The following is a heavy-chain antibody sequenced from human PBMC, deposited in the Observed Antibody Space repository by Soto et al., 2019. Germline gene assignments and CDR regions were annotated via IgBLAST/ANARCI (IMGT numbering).Heavy chain of an antibody. Sequence: GKGLEWVSSISASSGSTYYADSVQGQFTISRDNSKNTLYLQMSSLRAEDTAVYYCAKEDYSSSLYYFDDWGQGTLVTVSS. V-gene: IGHV3-23*01. D-gene: IGHD6-13*01. CDR2: ISASSGST. J-gene: IGHJ4*02. CDR3: AKEDYSSSLYYFDD.